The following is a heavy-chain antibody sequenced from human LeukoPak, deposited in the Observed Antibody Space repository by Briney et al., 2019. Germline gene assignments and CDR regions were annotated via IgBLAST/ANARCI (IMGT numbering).Heavy chain of an antibody. Sequence: TGGSLRLSCAASGFTVSSNYMSWVRQAPGKGLEWVSVIYSGGSTYYADSVKGRFTISRDNSKNTLYLQMSSLRAEDTAVYYCARLRITMVRGVITYDAFDIWGQGTMVTVSS. CDR2: IYSGGST. CDR1: GFTVSSNY. J-gene: IGHJ3*02. CDR3: ARLRITMVRGVITYDAFDI. V-gene: IGHV3-53*01. D-gene: IGHD3-10*01.